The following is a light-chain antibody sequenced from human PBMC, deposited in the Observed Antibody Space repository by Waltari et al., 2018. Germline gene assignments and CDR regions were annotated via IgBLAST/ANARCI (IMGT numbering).Light chain of an antibody. J-gene: IGKJ4*01. V-gene: IGKV1-5*03. CDR2: RAS. Sequence: DIQMTQSPSTLSASVGGRVTITCRASQSMSVWLAWYQQKPGRAPKLLFFRASSLESGVPSRFSGSGSGTEFTLTISSLQPDDFATYYCQQYDSYSTTFGGGTKVEIK. CDR3: QQYDSYSTT. CDR1: QSMSVW.